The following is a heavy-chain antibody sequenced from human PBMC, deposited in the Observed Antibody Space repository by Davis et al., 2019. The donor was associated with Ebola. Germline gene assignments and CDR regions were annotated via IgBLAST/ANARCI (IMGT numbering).Heavy chain of an antibody. CDR3: ATRPYYYYGMDV. CDR2: IDPSDSYT. J-gene: IGHJ6*02. CDR1: GYSFTSYW. V-gene: IGHV5-10-1*01. Sequence: PGGSLRLSCKGSGYSFTSYWISWVRQMPGKGLEWMGRIDPSDSYTNYSPSFQGHVTISADKSISTAYLQWSSLKASDTAMYYCATRPYYYYGMDVWGQGTTVTVSS. D-gene: IGHD1-1*01.